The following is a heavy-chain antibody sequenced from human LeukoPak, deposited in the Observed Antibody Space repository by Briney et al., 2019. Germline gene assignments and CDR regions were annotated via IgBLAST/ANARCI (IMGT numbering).Heavy chain of an antibody. V-gene: IGHV4-34*01. CDR2: INHSGST. D-gene: IGHD1-14*01. CDR3: ARGPRYYAFDI. CDR1: GGSFSGYY. J-gene: IGHJ3*02. Sequence: SETLSLTCAVYGGSFSGYYWSWIRQPPGKGLEWIGEINHSGSTNYNPSLKSRVTISVDTSKNQFSLKLSSVTAADTAVYYCARGPRYYAFDIWGQGTMVTVSS.